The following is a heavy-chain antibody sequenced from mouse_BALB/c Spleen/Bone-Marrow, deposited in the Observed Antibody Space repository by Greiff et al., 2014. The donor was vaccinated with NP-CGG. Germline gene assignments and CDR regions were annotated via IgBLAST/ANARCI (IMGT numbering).Heavy chain of an antibody. CDR2: ISSGGSYT. J-gene: IGHJ4*01. CDR1: GFTFSSYA. D-gene: IGHD2-12*01. CDR3: AGEVYDGQRDY. Sequence: DVKLVESGGGLVKPGGSLKLSCAASGFTFSSYAMSWVRQSPEKRLEWVAEISSGGSYTYYPDTVTGRFTISRDNAKNTLYLEMSSLRSENTAMYYCAGEVYDGQRDYGGQGTSVPVSS. V-gene: IGHV5-9-4*01.